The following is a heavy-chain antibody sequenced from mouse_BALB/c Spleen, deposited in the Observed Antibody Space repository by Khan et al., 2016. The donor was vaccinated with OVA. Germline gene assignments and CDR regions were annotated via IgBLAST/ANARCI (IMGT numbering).Heavy chain of an antibody. V-gene: IGHV1-4*01. CDR3: ARSGAFYRYAGYFDV. CDR1: GYTFTSYT. D-gene: IGHD2-14*01. CDR2: INPRNGYT. J-gene: IGHJ1*01. Sequence: QVQLQQSGAELARPGASVKMSCKASGYTFTSYTMHWVKQRPGQGLEWIGYINPRNGYTNYNQKFKDKATLTEDKSSNTAYMQLSSLTSEDSTVYYCARSGAFYRYAGYFDVWGAGTTVTVSS.